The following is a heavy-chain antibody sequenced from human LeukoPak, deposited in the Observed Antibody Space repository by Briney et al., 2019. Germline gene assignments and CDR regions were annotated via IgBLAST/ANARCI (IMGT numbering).Heavy chain of an antibody. V-gene: IGHV4-59*01. D-gene: IGHD6-6*01. CDR2: IYYSGST. Sequence: PSETLSLTCIVSGGSISSYYRSWIRQPPGKGLEWIGYIYYSGSTNYNPSLKSRVTISVDTSKNQFSLKLSSVTAADTAVYYCAREASIAARPGVWFDPWGQGTLVTVSS. J-gene: IGHJ5*02. CDR3: AREASIAARPGVWFDP. CDR1: GGSISSYY.